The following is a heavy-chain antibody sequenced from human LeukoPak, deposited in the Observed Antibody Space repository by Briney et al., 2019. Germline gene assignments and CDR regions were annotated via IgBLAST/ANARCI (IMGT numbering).Heavy chain of an antibody. J-gene: IGHJ4*02. CDR1: GFTFSSYA. V-gene: IGHV3-64D*06. D-gene: IGHD3-22*01. Sequence: PGGSLRLSCSASGFTFSSYAMHWVRQAAGKGLEYVSGIGSNGGSTYYADSVKGRFTISRDNSKNTLYLQMSSLRAEDTAVYYCARLSANSSAYFFDYWGQGTLVTVSS. CDR3: ARLSANSSAYFFDY. CDR2: IGSNGGST.